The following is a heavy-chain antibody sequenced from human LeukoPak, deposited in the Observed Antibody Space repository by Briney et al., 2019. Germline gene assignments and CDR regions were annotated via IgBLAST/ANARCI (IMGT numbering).Heavy chain of an antibody. CDR1: GGSISSGGYS. J-gene: IGHJ3*02. V-gene: IGHV4-30-2*01. CDR2: IYHSGST. D-gene: IGHD4-23*01. CDR3: ARHTVVTLGDAFDI. Sequence: SETLSLTCAVSGGSISSGGYSWSWIRQPPEKGLEWIGYIYHSGSTYYNPSLKSRVTISVDRSKNQFSLKLSSVTAADTAVYYRARHTVVTLGDAFDIWGQGTMVTVSS.